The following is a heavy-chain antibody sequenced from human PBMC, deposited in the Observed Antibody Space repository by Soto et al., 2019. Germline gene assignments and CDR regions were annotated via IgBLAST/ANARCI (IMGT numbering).Heavy chain of an antibody. D-gene: IGHD2-2*02. CDR1: GFTFSDYA. CDR3: AKVAVPGYCSSTSRYSDEDAFDI. Sequence: GGSLRLSCEPSGFTFSDYAMSWVRQAPGKGLEWVSSITNHGATTNYADSVKGRFTISRDNSRNTLYLQMNSLRAEDTALYYCAKVAVPGYCSSTSRYSDEDAFDIWGQGTMVTVSS. CDR2: ITNHGATT. J-gene: IGHJ3*02. V-gene: IGHV3-23*01.